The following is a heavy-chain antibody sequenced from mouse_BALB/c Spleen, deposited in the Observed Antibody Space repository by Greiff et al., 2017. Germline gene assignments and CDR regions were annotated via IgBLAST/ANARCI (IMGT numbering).Heavy chain of an antibody. J-gene: IGHJ3*01. CDR1: GFSLTSYG. CDR3: ARDGLRSFAY. V-gene: IGHV2-9*02. CDR2: IWAGGST. Sequence: VQLQESGPGLVPPSQSLSITCTVSGFSLTSYGVHWVRQPPGKGLEWLGVIWAGGSTNYNSALMSRLSISKDNSKSQVFLKMNSLQTDDTAMYYCARDGLRSFAYWGQGTLVTVSA.